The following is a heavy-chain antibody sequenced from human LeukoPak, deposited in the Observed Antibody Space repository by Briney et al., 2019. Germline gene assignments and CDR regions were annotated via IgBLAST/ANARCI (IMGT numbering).Heavy chain of an antibody. V-gene: IGHV4-4*07. CDR3: ARSEHYYDSSGYYSN. CDR1: GGSISSYY. Sequence: PSETLSLTCTVSGGSISSYYWSWIRQPAGKGLEWIGRIYTSGSTNYNPSLKSRVTMSVDTSKNQFSLKLSSVTAADTAVYYCARSEHYYDSSGYYSNWGQGTLVTVSS. D-gene: IGHD3-22*01. CDR2: IYTSGST. J-gene: IGHJ4*02.